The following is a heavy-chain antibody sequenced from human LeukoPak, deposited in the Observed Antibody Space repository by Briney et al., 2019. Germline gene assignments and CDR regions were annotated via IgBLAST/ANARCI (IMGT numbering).Heavy chain of an antibody. D-gene: IGHD6-19*01. CDR3: AREAVAGRGPFDY. J-gene: IGHJ4*02. CDR2: IIPIFGTA. V-gene: IGHV1-69*05. CDR1: GGTFSSYA. Sequence: SVKVSCKASGGTFSSYAISWVRQAPGQGLEWMGRIIPIFGTANYAQKFQGRVTITTDESTSTAYMELGSLRSEDTAVYYCAREAVAGRGPFDYWGQGTLVTVSS.